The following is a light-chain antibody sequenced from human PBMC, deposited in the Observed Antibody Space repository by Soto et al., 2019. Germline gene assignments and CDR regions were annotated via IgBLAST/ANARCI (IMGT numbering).Light chain of an antibody. CDR2: KAS. CDR3: QQYSNYYT. V-gene: IGKV1-5*03. J-gene: IGKJ2*01. CDR1: QSISNW. Sequence: DIQMSQSPSTLSASVGERVTITCRASQSISNWLAWYQQKPGKAPKLLIYKASTLQSGVPSRFSGSGSGTEFTLTIRSLQPDDFATYYCQQYSNYYTFGQGTNLEI.